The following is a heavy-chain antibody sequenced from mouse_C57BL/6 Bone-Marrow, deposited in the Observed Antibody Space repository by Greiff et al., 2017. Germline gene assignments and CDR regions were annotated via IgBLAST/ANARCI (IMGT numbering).Heavy chain of an antibody. Sequence: DVKLVESVAELVRPGASVKLSCTASGFNIKNTYMHWVKQRPEQGLEWIGRIDPANGNTKYAPKFQGKATITADTSSNTAYLQLSSLTSEDTAIYYCARRMWLRWYFDVWGTGTTVTVSS. CDR1: GFNIKNTY. D-gene: IGHD2-2*01. V-gene: IGHV14-3*01. J-gene: IGHJ1*03. CDR3: ARRMWLRWYFDV. CDR2: IDPANGNT.